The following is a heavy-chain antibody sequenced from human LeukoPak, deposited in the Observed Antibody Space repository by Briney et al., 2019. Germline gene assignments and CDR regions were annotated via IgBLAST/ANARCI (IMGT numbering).Heavy chain of an antibody. CDR1: GFTFSSYA. CDR3: AKARGATYGTYYFDY. CDR2: ISGSGGST. V-gene: IGHV3-23*01. D-gene: IGHD4/OR15-4a*01. J-gene: IGHJ4*02. Sequence: GGSLRLSCAASGFTFSSYAMSWVRQAPGKGLEWVSAISGSGGSTYYADSVKGRFTISRDNSKNTLYLQMNSLRAEDTAVYYCAKARGATYGTYYFDYWGQGTLVTVPS.